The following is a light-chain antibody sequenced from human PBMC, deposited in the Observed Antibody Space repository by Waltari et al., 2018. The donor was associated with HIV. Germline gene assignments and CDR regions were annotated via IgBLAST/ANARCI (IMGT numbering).Light chain of an antibody. CDR3: QQYYNWPRT. J-gene: IGKJ1*01. CDR2: GAS. Sequence: EIVLTQSPGNMSVSPGERATLSCRTSHSVSSNLGWYYQKSGQAPRLLIHGASTRAPGIAARFTASGSGKEFTLTITTLQSTDSGIYYCQQYYNWPRTFGQGTKVEAK. V-gene: IGKV3-15*01. CDR1: HSVSSN.